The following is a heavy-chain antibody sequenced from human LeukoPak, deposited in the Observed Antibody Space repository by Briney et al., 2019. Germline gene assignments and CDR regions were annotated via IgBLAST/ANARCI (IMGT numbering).Heavy chain of an antibody. CDR3: VSPRGFSYGYFDY. J-gene: IGHJ4*02. V-gene: IGHV4-39*01. Sequence: PSETLSLTCTVSGGPISSSSAYWGWISQPPGKGLEWIGSIYYSKNTYYNPSLKSRVTISADTSKNQFSLTLGSVSATDTAVYYCVSPRGFSYGYFDYWGQGTLVTVSS. D-gene: IGHD5-18*01. CDR2: IYYSKNT. CDR1: GGPISSSSAY.